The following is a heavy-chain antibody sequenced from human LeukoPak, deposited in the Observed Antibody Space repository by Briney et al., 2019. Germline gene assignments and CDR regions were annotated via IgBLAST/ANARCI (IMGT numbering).Heavy chain of an antibody. V-gene: IGHV4-31*03. Sequence: SETLSLTCTVSGGSISSGGYYWSWIRQHPGKGLVWIGYIYYSGSTYYNPSLKSRVTISVDTSKNQFSLKLSSVTAADTAVYYCVRARTYYYDSSGYRYWFDPWGQGTLVTVSS. D-gene: IGHD3-22*01. CDR1: GGSISSGGYY. CDR2: IYYSGST. J-gene: IGHJ5*02. CDR3: VRARTYYYDSSGYRYWFDP.